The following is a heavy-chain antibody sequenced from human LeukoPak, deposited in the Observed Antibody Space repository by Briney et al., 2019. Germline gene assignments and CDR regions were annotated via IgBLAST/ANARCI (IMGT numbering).Heavy chain of an antibody. D-gene: IGHD6-13*01. V-gene: IGHV4-34*01. CDR3: ARRKARQLVPGHWFDP. CDR2: INHSGST. J-gene: IGHJ5*02. CDR1: GGSISSYY. Sequence: SETLSLTCTVSGGSISSYYWSWIRQPPGKGLEWIGEINHSGSTNYNPSLKSRVTISVDTSKNQFSLKLSSVTAADTAVYYCARRKARQLVPGHWFDPWGQGTLVTVSS.